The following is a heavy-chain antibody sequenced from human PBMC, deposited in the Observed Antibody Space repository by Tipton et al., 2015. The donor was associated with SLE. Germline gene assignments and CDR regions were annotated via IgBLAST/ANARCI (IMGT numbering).Heavy chain of an antibody. V-gene: IGHV4-59*01. J-gene: IGHJ4*02. Sequence: TLSLTCSVSSGSISSYYWGWIRQPPGKRLEWIGYIYYSGTTNYNPSLKGRVTMSKDTSKNEFSLNLRSVTAADTTVYYCASRSRGDPWADFDNWGQGTLVTFSS. CDR2: IYYSGTT. D-gene: IGHD3-16*02. CDR3: ASRSRGDPWADFDN. CDR1: SGSISSYY.